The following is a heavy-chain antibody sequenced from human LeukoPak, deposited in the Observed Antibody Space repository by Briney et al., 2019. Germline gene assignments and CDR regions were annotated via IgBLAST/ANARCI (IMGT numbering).Heavy chain of an antibody. Sequence: SVKVSCKASGFTFTSSAVQWVRQARGQRLEWIGWIVVGSGNTNYAQKFQERVTITRDMSTSTVYMELSSLRSEDTAVYYCAAEGRPTVVTFRKGAVDLWGQGTMVSVSS. D-gene: IGHD4-23*01. CDR2: IVVGSGNT. J-gene: IGHJ3*01. CDR3: AAEGRPTVVTFRKGAVDL. V-gene: IGHV1-58*01. CDR1: GFTFTSSA.